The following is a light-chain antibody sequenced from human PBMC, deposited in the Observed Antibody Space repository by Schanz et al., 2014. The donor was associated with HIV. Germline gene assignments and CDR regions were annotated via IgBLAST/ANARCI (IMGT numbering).Light chain of an antibody. CDR1: SGSIASNY. J-gene: IGLJ2*01. CDR2: EDN. CDR3: QSYDSSNHVV. Sequence: FMLTQPHSVSESPGKTVTISCTRSSGSIASNYVQWYQQRPGSAPTTVIYEDNQRPSGVPDRLSGSIDSSSNSASLTISGLKTEDEADYYCQSYDSSNHVVFGGGTKLTVL. V-gene: IGLV6-57*04.